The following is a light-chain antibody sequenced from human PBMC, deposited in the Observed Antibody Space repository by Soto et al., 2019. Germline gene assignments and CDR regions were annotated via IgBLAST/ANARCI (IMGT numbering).Light chain of an antibody. CDR2: AAS. Sequence: DIQMTQSPSTLSASVGGTVTITCRASESIDNWLAWYQQKPGKAPKLLIFAASTLVRGVPSRFSGRGSGTEFTLTISSLQADDYATFYCQQYHTDWTFGQGTKVDIK. V-gene: IGKV1-5*01. CDR1: ESIDNW. J-gene: IGKJ1*01. CDR3: QQYHTDWT.